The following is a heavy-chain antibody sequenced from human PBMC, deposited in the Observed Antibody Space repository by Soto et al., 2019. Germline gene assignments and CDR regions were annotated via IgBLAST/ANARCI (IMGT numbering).Heavy chain of an antibody. CDR1: GYTFTNYA. CDR2: INAGNGNT. J-gene: IGHJ5*02. CDR3: ARDSYGDTAYNWFDP. V-gene: IGHV1-3*01. D-gene: IGHD4-17*01. Sequence: ASVKVSCKASGYTFTNYALHWVRQAPGQRLEWMGWINAGNGNTKYSQKFQGRVTITRDTSASTAYMELSSLRSEDTAVYYCARDSYGDTAYNWFDPWGQGTLVTVSS.